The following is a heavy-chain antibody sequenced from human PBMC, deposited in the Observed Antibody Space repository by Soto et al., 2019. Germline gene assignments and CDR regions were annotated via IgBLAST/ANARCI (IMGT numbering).Heavy chain of an antibody. CDR1: GFTFNSYA. Sequence: GGSLRLSCAASGFTFNSYAMSWVRQAPGKGLEWVAVISYDGSNKYYADSVKGRFTISRDNSKNTLYLQMNSLRAEDTAVYYCAKRTVGWYFDLWGRGTLVTVSS. CDR2: ISYDGSNK. D-gene: IGHD4-17*01. J-gene: IGHJ2*01. CDR3: AKRTVGWYFDL. V-gene: IGHV3-30-3*02.